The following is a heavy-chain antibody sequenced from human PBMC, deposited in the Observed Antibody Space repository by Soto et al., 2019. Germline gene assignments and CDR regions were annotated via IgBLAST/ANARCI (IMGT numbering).Heavy chain of an antibody. Sequence: SVKGSCKACGGTFSSYAISWVRQAPGQGLEWMGGIIPIFGTANYAQKFQGRVTITADESTSTAYMELSSLRSEDTAVYYCAIDAGSPVGATTYDYCRQGTLVTVSS. CDR3: AIDAGSPVGATTYDY. D-gene: IGHD1-26*01. CDR1: GGTFSSYA. CDR2: IIPIFGTA. J-gene: IGHJ4*02. V-gene: IGHV1-69*13.